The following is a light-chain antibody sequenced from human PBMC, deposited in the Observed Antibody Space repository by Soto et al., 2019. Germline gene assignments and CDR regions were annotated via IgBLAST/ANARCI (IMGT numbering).Light chain of an antibody. CDR3: QQHNSYPWT. Sequence: DIQMTQSPSSLSASVGDRVTITCRASQTISTYLNWYQQKPGKAPRLLIYDASSLLSGVPSRFSGSGSGTDFTLTISSLQPDDFATYYCQQHNSYPWTFGQGTKVDIK. J-gene: IGKJ1*01. V-gene: IGKV1-39*01. CDR2: DAS. CDR1: QTISTY.